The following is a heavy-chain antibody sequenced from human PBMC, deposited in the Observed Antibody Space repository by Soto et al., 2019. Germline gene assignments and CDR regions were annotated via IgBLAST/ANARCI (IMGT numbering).Heavy chain of an antibody. D-gene: IGHD3-16*01. CDR1: GFSFDDYA. J-gene: IGHJ5*01. V-gene: IGHV3-9*01. CDR2: ISWNSGSR. Sequence: EVQLVESGGGLVQPGRSLRLSCAASGFSFDDYAMHWVRQAPGKGLQWVSGISWNSGSRSYADSVKGRFTISRDNAKNSLYLQMNSLRAEDTAFYYCAKDVGGWGSYDSWGQGTLVTVSS. CDR3: AKDVGGWGSYDS.